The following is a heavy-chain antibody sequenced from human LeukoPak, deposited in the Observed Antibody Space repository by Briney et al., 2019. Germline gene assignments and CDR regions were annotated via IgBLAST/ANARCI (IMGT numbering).Heavy chain of an antibody. CDR1: GGSFSGYY. V-gene: IGHV4-34*01. J-gene: IGHJ4*02. D-gene: IGHD6-6*01. Sequence: PSETLSLTCAVYGGSFSGYYWSWIRQPPGKGLEWIGEINHSGSTNYNPSLKSRVTISVDTSKNQFSLKLSSVTAADTAVYYCARALAAPFDYWGQGTLVNVSS. CDR3: ARALAAPFDY. CDR2: INHSGST.